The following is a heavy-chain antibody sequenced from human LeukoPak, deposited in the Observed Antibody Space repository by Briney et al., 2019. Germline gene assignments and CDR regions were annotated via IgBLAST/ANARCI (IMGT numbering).Heavy chain of an antibody. CDR2: ISMDGVNT. CDR1: GFTFSSYA. D-gene: IGHD5-18*01. Sequence: GGSLRLSCAASGFTFSSYAMHWVRQGPEKGLEWVSLISMDGVNTFYADSVKGRFTISRDNNKNSLYLQMNGLRTDDTGLYYCVKGRRRGYAYGTLESWGQGTLVTVSS. V-gene: IGHV3-43*01. CDR3: VKGRRRGYAYGTLES. J-gene: IGHJ4*02.